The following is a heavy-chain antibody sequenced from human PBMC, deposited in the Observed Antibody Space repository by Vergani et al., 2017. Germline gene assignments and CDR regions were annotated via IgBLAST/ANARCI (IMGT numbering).Heavy chain of an antibody. CDR3: ARRATVYRGTKGGNWFDP. D-gene: IGHD2-2*02. CDR2: ISSSSSYI. Sequence: EVQLVESGGGLVKRGGSLRLSCAASGFTFSSYSMNWVRQAPGKGLELVSSISSSSSYIYYADSVKGRFTISRDNAKNSLYLQMNSLRAEDTAVYYCARRATVYRGTKGGNWFDPWGQGTLVTVSS. CDR1: GFTFSSYS. V-gene: IGHV3-21*01. J-gene: IGHJ5*02.